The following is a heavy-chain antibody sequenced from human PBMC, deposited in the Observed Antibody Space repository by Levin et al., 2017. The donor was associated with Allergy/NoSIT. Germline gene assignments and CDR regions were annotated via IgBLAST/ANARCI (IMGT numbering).Heavy chain of an antibody. CDR1: GGSISSGSYY. J-gene: IGHJ2*01. D-gene: IGHD3-16*01. CDR2: IYTSGST. V-gene: IGHV4-61*02. CDR3: AREGLDWYFDL. Sequence: SQTLSLTCTVSGGSISSGSYYWSWIRQPAGKGLEWIGRIYTSGSTNYNPSLKSRVTISVDTSKNQFSQKLSSVTAADTAVYYCAREGLDWYFDLWGRGTLVTVSS.